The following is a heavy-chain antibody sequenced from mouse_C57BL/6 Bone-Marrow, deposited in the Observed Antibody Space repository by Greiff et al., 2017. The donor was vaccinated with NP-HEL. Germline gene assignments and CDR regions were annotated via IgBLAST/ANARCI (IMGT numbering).Heavy chain of an antibody. J-gene: IGHJ1*03. V-gene: IGHV1-64*01. D-gene: IGHD1-1*01. CDR2: IHPNSGST. CDR1: GYTFTSYW. CDR3: ARRGSSYLYWYFDV. Sequence: QVQLQQPGAELVKPGASVKLSCKASGYTFTSYWMHWVKQRPGQGLEWIGMIHPNSGSTNYNEKLKSKATLPVDKSSSTAYMQLSSLTSEDSAVYYCARRGSSYLYWYFDVWGTGTTVTVSS.